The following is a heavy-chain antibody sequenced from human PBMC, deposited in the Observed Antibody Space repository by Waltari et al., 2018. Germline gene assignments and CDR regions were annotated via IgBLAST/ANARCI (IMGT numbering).Heavy chain of an antibody. D-gene: IGHD6-19*01. CDR2: TRNKANSYTT. Sequence: EVQLVESGGGLVQPGGSPRLSCAASGFTFSDHYMDWVRQAPGKGLEWVGRTRNKANSYTTEYAAAVKGRFTISRDDSKNSLYLQMNSLKTEDTAVYYCVAYSSGWYGYFDYWGQGTLVTVSS. CDR1: GFTFSDHY. J-gene: IGHJ4*02. V-gene: IGHV3-72*01. CDR3: VAYSSGWYGYFDY.